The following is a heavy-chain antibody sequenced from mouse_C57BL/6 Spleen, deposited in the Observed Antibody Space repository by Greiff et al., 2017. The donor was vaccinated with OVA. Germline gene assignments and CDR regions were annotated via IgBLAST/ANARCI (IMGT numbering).Heavy chain of an antibody. CDR3: TKLTGTNYFDY. CDR1: GFTFSSYA. Sequence: DVQLVESGEGLVKPGGSLKLSCAASGFTFSSYAMSWVRQTPEKRLEWVAYISSGGDYIYYADTVKGRFTISRDNARNTLYLQMSSLKSEDTAMYYCTKLTGTNYFDYWGQGTTLTVSS. V-gene: IGHV5-9-1*02. D-gene: IGHD4-1*01. CDR2: ISSGGDYI. J-gene: IGHJ2*01.